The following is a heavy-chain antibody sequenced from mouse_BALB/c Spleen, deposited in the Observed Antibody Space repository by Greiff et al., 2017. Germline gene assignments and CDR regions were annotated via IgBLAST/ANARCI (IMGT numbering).Heavy chain of an antibody. V-gene: IGHV1-9*01. CDR1: GYTFSSYW. CDR2: ILPGSGST. D-gene: IGHD2-14*01. CDR3: ARKDHYRYDGFDY. J-gene: IGHJ2*01. Sequence: QVQLQQSGAELMKPGASVKISCKATGYTFSSYWIEWVKQRPGHGLEWIGEILPGSGSTNYNEKFKGKATFTADTSSNTAYMQLSSLTSEDSAFYYCARKDHYRYDGFDYWGQGTTLTVSS.